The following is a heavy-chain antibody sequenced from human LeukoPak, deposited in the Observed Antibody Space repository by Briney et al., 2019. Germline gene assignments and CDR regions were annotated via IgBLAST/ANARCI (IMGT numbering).Heavy chain of an antibody. V-gene: IGHV1-69*06. D-gene: IGHD3-10*01. J-gene: IGHJ6*03. CDR3: VDESVWFGEYPSGYMDV. CDR2: IIPIFGTA. CDR1: GGTFSSYA. Sequence: GASVKVSCKASGGTFSSYAISWVRQAPGQGLEWMGGIIPIFGTANYAQKFQGRVTITADRSTSTAYMELSSLRSEDTAVYYCVDESVWFGEYPSGYMDVWGKGTTVTVSS.